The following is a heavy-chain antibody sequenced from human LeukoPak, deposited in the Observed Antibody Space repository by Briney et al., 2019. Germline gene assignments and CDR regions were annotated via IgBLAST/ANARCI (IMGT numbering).Heavy chain of an antibody. D-gene: IGHD3-22*01. Sequence: ASVKVSCKASGYTFTAYYLQWVRQAPGQGPEWMGWINPNSGVTKYAQRFQGRVTMTRDTSITTAYMELSRLRSDDTAVYYCARDPGSGYYSSNFGYWGQGSLVTVSS. J-gene: IGHJ4*02. CDR1: GYTFTAYY. CDR3: ARDPGSGYYSSNFGY. CDR2: INPNSGVT. V-gene: IGHV1-2*02.